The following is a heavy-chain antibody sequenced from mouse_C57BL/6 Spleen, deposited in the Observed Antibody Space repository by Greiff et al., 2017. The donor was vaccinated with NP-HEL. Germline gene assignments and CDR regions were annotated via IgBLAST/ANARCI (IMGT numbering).Heavy chain of an antibody. D-gene: IGHD1-1*01. CDR3: ARCPIYYYGSSYEAMDY. CDR2: INPNNGGT. Sequence: VQLQQSGPELVKPGASVKMSCKASGYTFTDYNMHWVKQSHGKSLEWIGYINPNNGGTSYNQKFKGKATLTVNKSSSTAYMELRSLTSEDSAVYYCARCPIYYYGSSYEAMDYWGQGTSVTVSS. V-gene: IGHV1-22*01. J-gene: IGHJ4*01. CDR1: GYTFTDYN.